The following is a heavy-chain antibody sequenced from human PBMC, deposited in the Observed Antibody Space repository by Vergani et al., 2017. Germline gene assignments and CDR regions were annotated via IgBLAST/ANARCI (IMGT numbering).Heavy chain of an antibody. CDR2: IIGSGGST. V-gene: IGHV3-23*04. Sequence: EVQMVGSGGGLAKPGGSLSPPLFAFGFPSSHFSLNWVPQAPEKGLEWVSAIIGSGGSTYYADSVKGRFTISRDNSKNTLYLQMNSLRAEDTAVYYCAKVGRSEVAGTFGAFDIWGQGTMVTVSS. J-gene: IGHJ3*02. D-gene: IGHD6-19*01. CDR3: AKVGRSEVAGTFGAFDI. CDR1: GFPSSHFS.